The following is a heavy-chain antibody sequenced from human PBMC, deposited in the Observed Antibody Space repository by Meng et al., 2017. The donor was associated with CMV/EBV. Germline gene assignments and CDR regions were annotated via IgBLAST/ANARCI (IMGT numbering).Heavy chain of an antibody. CDR2: ISAYNGNT. V-gene: IGHV1-18*01. Sequence: GESLKISCKASGYTFTSYGISWVRQAPGQGLEWMGWISAYNGNTNYAQKLQGRVTMTTDTSTSTAYMELRSLRSDDTAVYYCARALGAYYFDYWGQGTLVTVSS. J-gene: IGHJ4*02. CDR1: GYTFTSYG. CDR3: ARALGAYYFDY.